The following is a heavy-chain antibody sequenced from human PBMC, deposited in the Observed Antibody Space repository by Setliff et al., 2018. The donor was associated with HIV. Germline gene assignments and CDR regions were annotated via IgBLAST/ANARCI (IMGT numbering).Heavy chain of an antibody. CDR3: AREIPYSYGGRGHPL. CDR2: VNRGRRT. CDR1: GGSFSDYY. D-gene: IGHD3-22*01. Sequence: SVTLSLTCALYGGSFSDYYWSWIRQPPGMGLEWIGEVNRGRRTNYNSSLKSRVTISIDTSRNQFSLTVSSVTAADTAVYYCAREIPYSYGGRGHPLWGQGTLVTVSS. V-gene: IGHV4-34*01. J-gene: IGHJ4*02.